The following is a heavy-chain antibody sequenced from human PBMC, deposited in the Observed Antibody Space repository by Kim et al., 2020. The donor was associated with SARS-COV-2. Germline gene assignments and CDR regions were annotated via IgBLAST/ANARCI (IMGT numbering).Heavy chain of an antibody. V-gene: IGHV3-23*01. CDR3: AKDFGYYYDSSGYLGY. Sequence: SVKGRFTISRDNSKNTLYLQMNSLRAEDTAVYYCAKDFGYYYDSSGYLGYWGQGTLVTVSS. D-gene: IGHD3-22*01. J-gene: IGHJ4*02.